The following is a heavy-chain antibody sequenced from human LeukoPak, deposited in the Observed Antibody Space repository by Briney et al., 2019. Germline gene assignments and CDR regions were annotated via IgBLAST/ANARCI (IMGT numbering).Heavy chain of an antibody. J-gene: IGHJ6*02. CDR1: GGTFSSYA. CDR2: IIPVFGTA. Sequence: SVKVSCKASGGTFSSYAISWVRQAPGQGLEWMGGIIPVFGTANYAQKFQGRVTITADESTSTAYMELSSLRSEDTAVYYCARVDYYDSSGYYYFNYYGMDVWGQGTTVTVSS. V-gene: IGHV1-69*13. D-gene: IGHD3-22*01. CDR3: ARVDYYDSSGYYYFNYYGMDV.